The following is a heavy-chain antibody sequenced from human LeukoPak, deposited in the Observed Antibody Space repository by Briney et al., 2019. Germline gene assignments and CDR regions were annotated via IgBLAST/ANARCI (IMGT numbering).Heavy chain of an antibody. D-gene: IGHD2-2*01. CDR2: TYYRSTWYN. CDR3: ARRLTQYDCFDP. J-gene: IGHJ5*02. CDR1: GDSLSSNSVT. V-gene: IGHV6-1*01. Sequence: PSQTLSLTCALSGDSLSSNSVTWHWIRQSPSRGLEWLGRTYYRSTWYNDYAVSVRGRITVNPDTSKNQFSLHLNSVTPEDTAVYYCARRLTQYDCFDPWGQGILVTVSS.